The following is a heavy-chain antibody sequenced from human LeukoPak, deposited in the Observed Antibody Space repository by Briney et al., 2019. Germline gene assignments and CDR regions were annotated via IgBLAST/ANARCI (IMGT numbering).Heavy chain of an antibody. CDR3: AREKVGIAVAGTGVYYYYGMDV. J-gene: IGHJ6*02. Sequence: PSETLSLTCTVSGGSISGYYWSWIRQPPGKGLEWIGYIYYSGSTNYSPSLKSRATISVETSKNHFSLKLNSVTAADTAVYYCAREKVGIAVAGTGVYYYYGMDVWGQGTTVTVSS. D-gene: IGHD6-19*01. CDR2: IYYSGST. V-gene: IGHV4-59*01. CDR1: GGSISGYY.